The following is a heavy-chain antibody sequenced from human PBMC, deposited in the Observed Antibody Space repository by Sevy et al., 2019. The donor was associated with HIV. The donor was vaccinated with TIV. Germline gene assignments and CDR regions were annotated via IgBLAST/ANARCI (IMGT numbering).Heavy chain of an antibody. V-gene: IGHV3-74*01. J-gene: IGHJ3*02. CDR2: INSDGNYR. D-gene: IGHD1-26*01. Sequence: GESLKISCAASGFTFSTYWMHWVRQAPGKGLVWVSRINSDGNYRSYVESVEGRFTISRDNAQNTLFLQMSSLRVEDTAVHYCARESRGSLQGFDIWGQGTMVTVSS. CDR1: GFTFSTYW. CDR3: ARESRGSLQGFDI.